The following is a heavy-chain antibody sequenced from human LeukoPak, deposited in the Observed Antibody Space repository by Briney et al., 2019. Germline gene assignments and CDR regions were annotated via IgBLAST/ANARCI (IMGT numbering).Heavy chain of an antibody. CDR1: GGSLSSYY. D-gene: IGHD5-12*01. V-gene: IGHV4-59*08. CDR3: ARQSGNGYSGYDFQAFDI. Sequence: SETLSLTCTVSGGSLSSYYWSWIRQPPGKGLEWIGYIYYSGSTNYNPSRKSRVTIPVDMSKNQFSLKLSSVTAADTAVYYCARQSGNGYSGYDFQAFDIWGQGTMVTVSS. CDR2: IYYSGST. J-gene: IGHJ3*02.